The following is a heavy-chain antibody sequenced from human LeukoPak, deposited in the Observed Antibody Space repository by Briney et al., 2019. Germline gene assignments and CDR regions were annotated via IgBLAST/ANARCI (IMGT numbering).Heavy chain of an antibody. CDR1: GGSISSSSYF. Sequence: ASETLSLTCTVSGGSISSSSYFWGWIRQPPGKGLEWIGTIYYSGSTYYNPSLKSRVTISVDTSKNQFSLKLSSVTAADTAVYYCAREDIVVVVAATLLWNWFDPWGQGTLVTVSS. J-gene: IGHJ5*02. CDR3: AREDIVVVVAATLLWNWFDP. CDR2: IYYSGST. D-gene: IGHD2-15*01. V-gene: IGHV4-39*07.